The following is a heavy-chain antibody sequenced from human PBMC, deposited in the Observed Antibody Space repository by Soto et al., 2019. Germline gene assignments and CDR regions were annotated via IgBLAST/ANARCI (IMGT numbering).Heavy chain of an antibody. CDR3: ARLSGSYNDRYFDY. V-gene: IGHV4-39*01. CDR2: VHYNGTT. J-gene: IGHJ4*02. Sequence: QLQLQESGPGLVKPSETLSLTCTVSGGSTSSSSYQWVWIRQPPGKGLEWIGNVHYNGTTYYNPYLKSRLTISVTTSNKQFSLNVKSVTAADTAVYYCARLSGSYNDRYFDYWGQGTLVTVSS. D-gene: IGHD1-26*01. CDR1: GGSTSSSSYQ.